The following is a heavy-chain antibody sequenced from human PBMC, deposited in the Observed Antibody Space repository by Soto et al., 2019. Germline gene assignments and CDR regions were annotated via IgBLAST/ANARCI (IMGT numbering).Heavy chain of an antibody. V-gene: IGHV1-46*01. CDR1: GYTFTSYY. D-gene: IGHD3-10*01. CDR2: INPRTDST. CDR3: ARAYGSGTFATHEGWFDP. J-gene: IGHJ5*02. Sequence: QVQLVQSGAAVKKPGASVKVSCKTSGYTFTSYYIHWVRQAPGQGLEWMGIINPRTDSTTYAQKFQSRVTMTRDTCTPTVDMELTSLTSEDTADYYAARAYGSGTFATHEGWFDPWGQGTMVIVSS.